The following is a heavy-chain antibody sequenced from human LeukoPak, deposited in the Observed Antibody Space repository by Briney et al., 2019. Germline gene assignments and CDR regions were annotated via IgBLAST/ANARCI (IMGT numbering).Heavy chain of an antibody. V-gene: IGHV1-69*06. D-gene: IGHD2-2*01. J-gene: IGHJ6*03. CDR3: ARGPIIDIVVIPAAADYYHMDV. CDR2: IIPIFGTA. Sequence: GASVKVSCKASGGTFSSYAISWVRQAPGQGLEWMGGIIPIFGTANYAQKFQGRVTITADKSTSTAYMGLRSLRSDDTAVYYCARGPIIDIVVIPAAADYYHMDVWGKGTTVTVSS. CDR1: GGTFSSYA.